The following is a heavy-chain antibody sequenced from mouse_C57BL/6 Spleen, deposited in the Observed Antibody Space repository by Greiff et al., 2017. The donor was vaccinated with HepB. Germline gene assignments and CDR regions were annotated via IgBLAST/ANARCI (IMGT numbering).Heavy chain of an antibody. CDR2: IDPSDSET. CDR1: GYTFTSYW. D-gene: IGHD2-14*01. V-gene: IGHV1-52*01. CDR3: ARSRDDEGYYYAMDY. Sequence: QVQLQQPGAELVRPGSSVKLSCKASGYTFTSYWMHWVKQRPIQGLEWIGNIDPSDSETHYNQKFKDKATLTVDKSSSTAYMQLSSLTSEDSAVYYCARSRDDEGYYYAMDYWGQGTSVTVSS. J-gene: IGHJ4*01.